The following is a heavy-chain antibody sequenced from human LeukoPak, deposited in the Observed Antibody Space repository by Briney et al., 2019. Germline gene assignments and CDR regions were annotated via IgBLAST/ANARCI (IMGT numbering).Heavy chain of an antibody. V-gene: IGHV4-59*08. CDR3: ARHEYCSGGSCYSVNWFDP. D-gene: IGHD2-15*01. CDR2: IYYSGST. Sequence: SETLSLTCTVSGGSISSYYWSWIRQPPGKGREWIGYIYYSGSTNYNPSLKSRVTISVDTSKNQFSLKLSSVTAADTAVYYCARHEYCSGGSCYSVNWFDPWGQGTLVTVSS. CDR1: GGSISSYY. J-gene: IGHJ5*02.